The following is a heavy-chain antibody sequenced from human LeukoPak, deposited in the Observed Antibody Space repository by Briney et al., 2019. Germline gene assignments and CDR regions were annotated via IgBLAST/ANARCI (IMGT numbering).Heavy chain of an antibody. D-gene: IGHD6-19*01. CDR3: ARGYSSGWTTYFDY. J-gene: IGHJ4*02. Sequence: GASVKVSCKASGYTFTGYYMHWVRQAPGQGLEWMGGIIPIFGTANYAQKFQGRVTITADESTSTAYMELSSLRSEDTAVYYCARGYSSGWTTYFDYWGQGTLVTVSS. CDR2: IIPIFGTA. CDR1: GYTFTGYY. V-gene: IGHV1-69*13.